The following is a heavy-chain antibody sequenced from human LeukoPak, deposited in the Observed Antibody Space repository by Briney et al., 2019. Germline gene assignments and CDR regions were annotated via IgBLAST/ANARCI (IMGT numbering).Heavy chain of an antibody. CDR1: GGSISSSSYY. J-gene: IGHJ6*04. CDR2: IYYSGST. CDR3: TRHESLTEEVDV. V-gene: IGHV4-39*01. Sequence: PSETLSLTCTVPGGSISSSSYYWVWIRQPPGKGLEWIGSIYYSGSTYYNPSLKSRVTISVDTSKNQFSLKLSSVTAADTAVYYCTRHESLTEEVDVWGKGTTVTVSS. D-gene: IGHD3-16*01.